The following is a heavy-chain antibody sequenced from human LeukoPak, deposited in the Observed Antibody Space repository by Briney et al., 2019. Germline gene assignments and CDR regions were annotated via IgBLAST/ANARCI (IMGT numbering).Heavy chain of an antibody. V-gene: IGHV4-31*03. CDR1: GGSISSGGYY. D-gene: IGHD2-2*01. Sequence: SETLSLTCTVSGGSISSGGYYWSWIRQHPGKGLEWIGYIYYNGSTYYNPSLKSRVTISVDTSKNRFSLRLSSVTAADTAVYYCASYAVEGPLMGFDYWGQGTLVTVSS. CDR3: ASYAVEGPLMGFDY. CDR2: IYYNGST. J-gene: IGHJ4*02.